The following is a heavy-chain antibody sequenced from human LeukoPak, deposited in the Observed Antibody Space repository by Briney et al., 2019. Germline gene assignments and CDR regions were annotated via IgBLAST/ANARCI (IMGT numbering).Heavy chain of an antibody. J-gene: IGHJ3*02. CDR2: IYSGGST. V-gene: IGHV3-66*01. CDR3: ARDEGYGDYPGAFDI. D-gene: IGHD4-17*01. CDR1: GFTVSSNY. Sequence: GGSLRLSCAASGFTVSSNYMSWVRQAPGKGLEWVSVIYSGGSTYYADSVKGRFTISRDNSKNTLYLQMNSLRAEDTAVYYCARDEGYGDYPGAFDIWGQGTMVTVSS.